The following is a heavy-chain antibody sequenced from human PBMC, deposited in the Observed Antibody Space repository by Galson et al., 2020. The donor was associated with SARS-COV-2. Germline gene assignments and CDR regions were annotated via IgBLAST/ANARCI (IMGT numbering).Heavy chain of an antibody. D-gene: IGHD2-15*01. Sequence: SETLSLTCTVSGGPISSGGSYWSWIRQHPGKGLEWIGYIYYTGSTYYNPSLKSRATMSVDTSNNQFSLKLSSVTAADTAMYYCARDVNHRGRWFFGPWGQGTLVTVSS. CDR3: ARDVNHRGRWFFGP. V-gene: IGHV4-31*03. J-gene: IGHJ5*02. CDR1: GGPISSGGSY. CDR2: IYYTGST.